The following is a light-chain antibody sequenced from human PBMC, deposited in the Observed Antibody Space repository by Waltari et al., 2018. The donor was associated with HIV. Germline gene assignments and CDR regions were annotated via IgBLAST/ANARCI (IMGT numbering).Light chain of an antibody. J-gene: IGLJ1*01. V-gene: IGLV2-11*01. Sequence: QSALTQPRSVSGSPGQSVTISCTGTSSDVGGYNYVSWYQQHPGKAPKLMIYDVNKRPSGVPDRFSASKSGNTASLTISGLQAEDEADYYCCSYGGSFFYVFGTGTKVTVL. CDR1: SSDVGGYNY. CDR2: DVN. CDR3: CSYGGSFFYV.